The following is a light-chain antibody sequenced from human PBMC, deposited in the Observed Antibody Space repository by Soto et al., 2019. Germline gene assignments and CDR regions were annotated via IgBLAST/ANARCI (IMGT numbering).Light chain of an antibody. CDR2: DAS. V-gene: IGKV1-5*01. CDR1: QIISSW. Sequence: DIQMTQSPSTLSASVGDRVTITCRASQIISSWLAWYQQKPGKAPKLLIYDASSLESGVPSRFSGSGSGTEFTLTISSLQPDDCATYYCQQYNSYIYTFGQGTRLENK. J-gene: IGKJ5*01. CDR3: QQYNSYIYT.